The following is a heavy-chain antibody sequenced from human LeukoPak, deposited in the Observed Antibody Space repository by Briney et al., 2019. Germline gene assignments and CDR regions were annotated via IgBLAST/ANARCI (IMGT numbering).Heavy chain of an antibody. D-gene: IGHD3-22*01. J-gene: IGHJ4*02. CDR1: GGSINTYY. CDR3: VRGIYSSGYYYYFDS. Sequence: SETLSLTRTVSGGSINTYYWSWIRQPPGKGLEGIGYIYYSGSTNYNPSLKRRVTISVYTSKNQFSLKLNSVTAADTAVYYCVRGIYSSGYYYYFDSWGQGTLVTVSS. V-gene: IGHV4-59*01. CDR2: IYYSGST.